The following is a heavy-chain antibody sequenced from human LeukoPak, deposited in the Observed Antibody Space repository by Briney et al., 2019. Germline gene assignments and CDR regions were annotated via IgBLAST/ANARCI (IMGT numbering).Heavy chain of an antibody. CDR1: GYTFTSYY. Sequence: ASVKVSCKASGYTFTSYYMHWVRQAPGQGLEWMGIINPSGGSTSYAQKFQGRVTMTRDTSTSTVYMELSSLRSEDTAVYYCARRPYYYDSSGYPVGEWYFDLWGRGTLVTVSS. CDR3: ARRPYYYDSSGYPVGEWYFDL. CDR2: INPSGGST. J-gene: IGHJ2*01. V-gene: IGHV1-46*01. D-gene: IGHD3-22*01.